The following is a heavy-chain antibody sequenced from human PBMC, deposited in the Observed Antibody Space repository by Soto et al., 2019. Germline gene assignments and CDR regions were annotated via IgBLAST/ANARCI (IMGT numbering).Heavy chain of an antibody. CDR2: IYSSGST. J-gene: IGHJ4*02. D-gene: IGHD5-12*01. CDR1: DGSVSSGSYY. CDR3: ARDSLALFDS. Sequence: QAQLQESGPGLVQPSETLSLTFTVSDGSVSSGSYYWTWIRQPPGKGLEWIGYIYSSGSTLYNPSLKSRVIISVDTYMNQFALKLGSVTAADTAVYYCARDSLALFDSWGQGTLVTVSS. V-gene: IGHV4-61*01.